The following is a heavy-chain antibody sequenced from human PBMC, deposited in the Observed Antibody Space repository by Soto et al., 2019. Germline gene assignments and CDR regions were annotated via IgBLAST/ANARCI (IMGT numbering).Heavy chain of an antibody. D-gene: IGHD6-6*01. CDR1: GGSISSGDYY. Sequence: SETLSLTCTVSGGSISSGDYYWSWIRRPPGKGLEWIGYIYYSGSTYYNPSLKSRVTISVDTSKNQFSLKLSSVTAADTAVYYCAGARRWGYYYYGMDVWGQGTTVTVSS. V-gene: IGHV4-30-4*08. CDR3: AGARRWGYYYYGMDV. J-gene: IGHJ6*02. CDR2: IYYSGST.